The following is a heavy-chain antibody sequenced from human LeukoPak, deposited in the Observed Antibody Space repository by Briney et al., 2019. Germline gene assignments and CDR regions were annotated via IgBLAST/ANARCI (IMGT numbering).Heavy chain of an antibody. CDR1: GGSISTYY. J-gene: IGHJ4*02. CDR3: GRHKDYGDYFDY. Sequence: LETLSLTCTVSGGSISTYYWSWIRQPPGKALEWIGYIHSNGNTNYNPSLESRVTMSVDTSKNQFSLKVTSVTAADTAVYYCGRHKDYGDYFDYWGQGTLVTVSS. D-gene: IGHD4-17*01. CDR2: IHSNGNT. V-gene: IGHV4-59*08.